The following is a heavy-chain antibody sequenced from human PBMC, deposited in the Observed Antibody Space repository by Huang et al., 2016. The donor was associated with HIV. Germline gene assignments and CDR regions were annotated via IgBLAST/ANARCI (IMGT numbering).Heavy chain of an antibody. CDR3: ARRIPWLDY. CDR2: GQHSRRV. CDR1: GDSFIGNY. J-gene: IGHJ4*02. D-gene: IGHD2-2*02. Sequence: QVRLQQWGAGLLKPSETLSLTCALYGDSFIGNYGTWIRQSPERGLEWIGEGQHSRRVTYNPTLESRVTISMDTSKNQFSLRLTSMTSADTAVYYCARRIPWLDYWGQGTVVTVSS. V-gene: IGHV4-34*02.